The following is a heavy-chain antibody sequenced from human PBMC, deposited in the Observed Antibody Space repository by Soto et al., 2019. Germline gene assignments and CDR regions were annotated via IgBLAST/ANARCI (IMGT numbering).Heavy chain of an antibody. D-gene: IGHD6-19*01. V-gene: IGHV6-1*01. J-gene: IGHJ4*02. CDR3: ARDLDSGWPRSHFGY. Sequence: SQTLSLTCAISVDSVSSNSAAWNWIRQSPSRGLEWLGRTYYRSKWYNDYAVSVKSRIIINPDTSNNQFSLQLNSVTPEDTAVYYCARDLDSGWPRSHFGYWGQGTLVTVSS. CDR2: TYYRSKWYN. CDR1: VDSVSSNSAA.